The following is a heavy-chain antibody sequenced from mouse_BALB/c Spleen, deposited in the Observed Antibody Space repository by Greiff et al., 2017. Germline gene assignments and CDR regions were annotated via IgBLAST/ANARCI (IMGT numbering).Heavy chain of an antibody. V-gene: IGHV5-6*01. CDR3: ARQAIYDGYYLDFDY. D-gene: IGHD2-3*01. Sequence: EVKLVESGGDLVKPGGSLKLSCAASGFTFSSYGMSWVRQTPDKRLEWVATISSGGSYTYYPDSVKGRFTISRDNAKNTLYLQMSSLKSEDTAMYYCARQAIYDGYYLDFDYWGQGTTLTVSS. CDR2: ISSGGSYT. CDR1: GFTFSSYG. J-gene: IGHJ2*01.